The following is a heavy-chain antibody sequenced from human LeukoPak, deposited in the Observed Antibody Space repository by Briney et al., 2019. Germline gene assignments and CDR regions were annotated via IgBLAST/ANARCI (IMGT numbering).Heavy chain of an antibody. J-gene: IGHJ4*02. CDR3: ARATSMVRGVPTDY. CDR2: INHSGST. D-gene: IGHD3-10*01. CDR1: GGSFSGYY. V-gene: IGHV4-34*01. Sequence: SEPLSLTCAVYGGSFSGYYWSWIRQPPGKGLEWIGEINHSGSTNYSPPLKSRVTISVDTAKNQFSLKLSSVTAADTAVYYCARATSMVRGVPTDYWGQGTLVTVSS.